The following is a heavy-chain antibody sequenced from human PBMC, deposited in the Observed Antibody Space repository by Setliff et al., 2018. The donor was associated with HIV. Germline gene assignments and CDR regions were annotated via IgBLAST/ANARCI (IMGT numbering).Heavy chain of an antibody. CDR2: IYHSGST. Sequence: PSETLSLTCTVSGYSISSGYYWGWIRQPPGKGLEWIGSIYHSGSTYYNPSLKSRITISVDTSKNHFSLKLNSVTAADTAVYYCARSTPSIGYISEHWGQGALVTVSS. CDR1: GYSISSGYY. D-gene: IGHD5-12*01. J-gene: IGHJ1*01. CDR3: ARSTPSIGYISEH. V-gene: IGHV4-38-2*02.